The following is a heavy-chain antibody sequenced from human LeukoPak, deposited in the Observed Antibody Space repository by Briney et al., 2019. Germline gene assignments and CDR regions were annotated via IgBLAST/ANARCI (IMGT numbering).Heavy chain of an antibody. CDR3: ARDRSKDRGPVDI. Sequence: SETLSLTCAVYGGSFSGYYWSWIRQPPGKGLEWIGEINHSGSTNYNPSLKSRVTISVDTSKSQFSLKLSSVTAADTAVYYCARDRSKDRGPVDIWGQGTMVTVSS. CDR1: GGSFSGYY. J-gene: IGHJ3*02. D-gene: IGHD1-14*01. V-gene: IGHV4-34*01. CDR2: INHSGST.